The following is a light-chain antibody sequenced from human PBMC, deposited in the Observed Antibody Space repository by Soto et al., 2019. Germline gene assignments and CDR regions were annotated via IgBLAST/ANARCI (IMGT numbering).Light chain of an antibody. CDR2: SNN. J-gene: IGLJ2*01. CDR3: AARDDSLNGPV. Sequence: QSVLTQPPSASGTPGQRVTISCSGSNSNIGSNTVNWYQQLPGTAPKLLIYSNNQRSSGVPDRFSGSKSGTSASLAISGLQSEDEGEYYCAARDDSLNGPVFGRGTKLTVL. V-gene: IGLV1-44*01. CDR1: NSNIGSNT.